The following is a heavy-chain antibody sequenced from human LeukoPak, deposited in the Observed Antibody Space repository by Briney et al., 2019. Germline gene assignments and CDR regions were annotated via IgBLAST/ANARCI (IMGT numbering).Heavy chain of an antibody. CDR3: AKGTEGPARHYYFDY. V-gene: IGHV3-30-3*01. J-gene: IGHJ4*02. CDR2: MSYDGSNK. Sequence: GGSLRLSCAASGFTFSSYAMHWVRQAPGKGLEWVAVMSYDGSNKYYADSVKGRFTISRDNSKNTLYLQMNSLRAEDTAVYYCAKGTEGPARHYYFDYWGQGTLVTVSS. CDR1: GFTFSSYA.